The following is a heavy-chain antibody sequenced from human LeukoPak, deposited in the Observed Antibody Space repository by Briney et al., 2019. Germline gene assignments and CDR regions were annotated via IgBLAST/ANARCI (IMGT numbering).Heavy chain of an antibody. J-gene: IGHJ6*03. CDR2: IYSNGNT. Sequence: SETLSLTCTVSGGSISSYYWSWIRQPAGKGLEWIGRIYSNGNTNYNPSLKSRVTMSVDTTKNQFSLKLSSVTAADTAVYYCARDFTDSGSSLVYYYYYYMDVWGKGTTVTVSS. D-gene: IGHD1-26*01. CDR3: ARDFTDSGSSLVYYYYYYMDV. V-gene: IGHV4-4*07. CDR1: GGSISSYY.